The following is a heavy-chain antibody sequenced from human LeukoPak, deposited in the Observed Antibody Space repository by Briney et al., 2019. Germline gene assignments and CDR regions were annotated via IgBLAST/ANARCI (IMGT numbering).Heavy chain of an antibody. CDR2: ISSSGSTI. J-gene: IGHJ4*02. D-gene: IGHD2/OR15-2a*01. Sequence: PGGSLRLSCAASGFTFSDYYMSWIRQAPGKGLEWVSYISSSGSTIYYADSVKGRFTISRDNAKNSLYLQMNSLRAEDTAVYYCARGFRSPENLLTFLTGADYYFDYWGQGTLVTVSS. CDR1: GFTFSDYY. V-gene: IGHV3-11*01. CDR3: ARGFRSPENLLTFLTGADYYFDY.